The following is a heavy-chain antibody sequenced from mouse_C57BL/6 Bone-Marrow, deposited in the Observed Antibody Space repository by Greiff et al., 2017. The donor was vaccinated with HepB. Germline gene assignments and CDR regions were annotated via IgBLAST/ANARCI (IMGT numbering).Heavy chain of an antibody. V-gene: IGHV5-2*03. J-gene: IGHJ4*01. CDR3: ARPGYAMDD. Sequence: EVKVEESGGGLVQPGESLKLSCESNEYEFPSHDMSWVRKTPEKRLELVAALNSDGGSTYYPDTMERRFIISRDNTKKTLYLQLSSLRSEDTALYYCARPGYAMDDWGQGTSVTVSS. CDR1: EYEFPSHD. CDR2: LNSDGGST.